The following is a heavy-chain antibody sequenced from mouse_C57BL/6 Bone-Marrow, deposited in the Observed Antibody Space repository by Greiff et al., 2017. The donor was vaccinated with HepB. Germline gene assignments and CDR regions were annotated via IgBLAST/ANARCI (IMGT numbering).Heavy chain of an antibody. CDR2: IYPGDGDT. CDR1: GYAFSSSW. CDR3: ARRGGEDDY. Sequence: VKLQQSGPELVKPGASVKISCKASGYAFSSSWMNWVKQRPGKGLEWIGRIYPGDGDTNYNGKFKGKATLTADKSSSTAYMQLSSLTSEDSAVYFCARRGGEDDYWGQGTTLTVSS. V-gene: IGHV1-82*01. J-gene: IGHJ2*01.